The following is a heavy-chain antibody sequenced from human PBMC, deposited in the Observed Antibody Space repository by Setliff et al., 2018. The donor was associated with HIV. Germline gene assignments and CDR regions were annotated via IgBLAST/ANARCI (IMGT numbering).Heavy chain of an antibody. CDR3: ARHGGYTPGQTCLYYLDV. V-gene: IGHV4-39*01. CDR2: IYYTGST. D-gene: IGHD5-18*01. J-gene: IGHJ6*03. CDR1: GDSLGSSPYS. Sequence: SETLSLTCTVSGDSLGSSPYSWGWIRQPPGKGLEWIATIYYTGSTLYNPSLKSRVTISVDTSKNQFSLKLISLTAADTALYYCARHGGYTPGQTCLYYLDVWGKGTTVTVSS.